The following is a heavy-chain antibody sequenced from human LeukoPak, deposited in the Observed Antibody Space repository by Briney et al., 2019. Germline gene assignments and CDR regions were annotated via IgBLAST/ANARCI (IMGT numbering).Heavy chain of an antibody. V-gene: IGHV4-38-2*02. CDR3: ARDLASCAGDCYSDGFDY. CDR1: GYSISSGYY. D-gene: IGHD2-21*02. J-gene: IGHJ4*02. Sequence: SETLSLTCTVSGYSISSGYYWGWIRQSPGKGLEWIGSIYHGGSTYYNPSLRSRVIVSVDTSKNHFSLKMSSVTAADAAVYYCARDLASCAGDCYSDGFDYWGQGALVTVSS. CDR2: IYHGGST.